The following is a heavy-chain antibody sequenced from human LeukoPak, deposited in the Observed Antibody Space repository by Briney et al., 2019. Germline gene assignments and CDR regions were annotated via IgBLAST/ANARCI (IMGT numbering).Heavy chain of an antibody. D-gene: IGHD3-22*01. CDR3: AKSACSFEYYCDSSGYYCGFDY. Sequence: GGSLRLSCAASGFTFSSYGMHWVRQAPGKGLEWVAVISYDGSNKYYADSVKGRFTISRDNSKNTLYLQMNSLRAEDTAVYYCAKSACSFEYYCDSSGYYCGFDYWGQGTLVTVSS. J-gene: IGHJ4*02. CDR2: ISYDGSNK. CDR1: GFTFSSYG. V-gene: IGHV3-30*18.